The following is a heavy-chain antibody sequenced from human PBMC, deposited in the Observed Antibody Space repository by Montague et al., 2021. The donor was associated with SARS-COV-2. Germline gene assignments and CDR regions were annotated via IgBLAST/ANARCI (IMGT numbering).Heavy chain of an antibody. CDR2: IYYSGST. CDR1: GGSISSYY. CDR3: AGGQAATYYYGMDV. J-gene: IGHJ6*02. V-gene: IGHV4-59*08. D-gene: IGHD2-15*01. Sequence: SETLSLTCTVSGGSISSYYWSWIRQPPGKGLEWIGYIYYSGSTNYNPSLKSRVTISVDTSKNQFSLKLSSVTAADTAVYYCAGGQAATYYYGMDVWGQGTTVTVSS.